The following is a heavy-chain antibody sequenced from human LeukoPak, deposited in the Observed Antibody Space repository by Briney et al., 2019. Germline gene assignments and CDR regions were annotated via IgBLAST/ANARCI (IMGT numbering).Heavy chain of an antibody. D-gene: IGHD2-8*01. Sequence: ASVKVSFKCTTYTFTFIYIHMRRQAPGQGHEWMGWINPDSGATNSAPRFQGRVTLSRDTSINAVYMELMRLRSDDTAAYYCATAVLYRGFVYDYWGQGSLVSVSS. CDR1: TYTFTFIY. CDR2: INPDSGAT. CDR3: ATAVLYRGFVYDY. V-gene: IGHV1-2*02. J-gene: IGHJ4*02.